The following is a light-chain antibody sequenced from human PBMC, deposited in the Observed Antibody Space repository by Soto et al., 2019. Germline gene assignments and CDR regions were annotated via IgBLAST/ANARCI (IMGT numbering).Light chain of an antibody. CDR2: DAS. CDR3: QQRSNGLT. CDR1: QSVSSY. J-gene: IGKJ4*01. Sequence: EIVLTQSPATLSLSPGERSTLSRRASQSVSSYLAWYQQKPGQAPRLLIYDASNRATGIPARFSGSGSGTDFTLTISSLEPEDFAVYYCQQRSNGLTFGGGTKADIK. V-gene: IGKV3-11*01.